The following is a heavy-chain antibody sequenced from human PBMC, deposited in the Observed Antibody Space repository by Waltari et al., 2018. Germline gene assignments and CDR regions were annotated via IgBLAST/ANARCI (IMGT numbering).Heavy chain of an antibody. CDR1: GYSFTSYW. J-gene: IGHJ3*02. D-gene: IGHD3-22*01. Sequence: EVQLVQSGAEVKKPGESLKISCKGSGYSFTSYWIGWVRQMPGKGLEWMGIIYPGDSDTRYSPSVQGQVTISADKSISTAYLQWSSLKASDTAMYYCARYLVRLFKKGSAFDIWGQGTMVTVSS. CDR2: IYPGDSDT. CDR3: ARYLVRLFKKGSAFDI. V-gene: IGHV5-51*01.